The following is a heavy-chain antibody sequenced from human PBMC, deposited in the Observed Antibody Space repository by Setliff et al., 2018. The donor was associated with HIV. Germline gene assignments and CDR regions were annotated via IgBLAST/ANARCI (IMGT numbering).Heavy chain of an antibody. CDR3: ARGRFVSPGPRTHYMDL. J-gene: IGHJ6*03. V-gene: IGHV4-34*01. CDR2: ITHSGST. CDR1: GGSFSGYY. D-gene: IGHD3-16*01. Sequence: PSETLSLTCAVYGGSFSGYYWTWIRQPPGKGLEWIGEITHSGSTNYNPSLETRVTISVDTSKNQFSLKLSSVTAADTAVYYCARGRFVSPGPRTHYMDLWAKGTSVTVSS.